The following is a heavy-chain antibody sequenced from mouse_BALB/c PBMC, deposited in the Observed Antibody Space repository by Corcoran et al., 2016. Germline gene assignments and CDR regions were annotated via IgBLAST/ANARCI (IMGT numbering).Heavy chain of an antibody. CDR3: ARSSSPYAMDY. V-gene: IGHV1-81*01. CDR2: IYPGSGST. CDR1: GYTFTDYV. J-gene: IGHJ4*01. D-gene: IGHD1-1*01. Sequence: QVQLQQSGPELVKPGASVKMSCKASGYTFTDYVISWVKQRTGQGLEWIGEIYPGSGSTYYNEKFKGKATLTADKSSNTAYMQLSSLTSEDSAVYFWARSSSPYAMDYWGQGTSVTVSS.